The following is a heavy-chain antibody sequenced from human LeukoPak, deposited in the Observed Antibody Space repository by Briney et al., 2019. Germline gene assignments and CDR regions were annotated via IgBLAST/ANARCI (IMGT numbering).Heavy chain of an antibody. J-gene: IGHJ2*01. CDR1: GFTFDSYA. CDR3: AKSGVWSGSWYYWHLDL. D-gene: IGHD1-26*01. CDR2: IYGRGGGGDT. V-gene: IGHV3-23*01. Sequence: QPGGSLRLSCAASGFTFDSYAMTWVRQAPGKGLEWVAAIYGRGGGGDTFYADSVKARFTVSRDNSKNTLYLQLSSLRAEDTAVYYCAKSGVWSGSWYYWHLDLWGRGTLVTVSS.